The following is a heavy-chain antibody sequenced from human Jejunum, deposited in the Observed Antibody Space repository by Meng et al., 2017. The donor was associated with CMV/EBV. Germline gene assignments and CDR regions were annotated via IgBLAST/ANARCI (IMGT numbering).Heavy chain of an antibody. CDR2: IIAVLKTP. CDR1: GGVFNNYA. Sequence: QVQLVQSGTEVKKPGFSVKVSCKSSGGVFNNYALNWVRQAPGQGLEWMGGIIAVLKTPTYAQKFRGRLTITADESTGTTYMDLTSLTSEDTAVYYCARGFSNGYLPFDYWGQGTLVTVSS. D-gene: IGHD3-22*01. CDR3: ARGFSNGYLPFDY. J-gene: IGHJ4*02. V-gene: IGHV1-69*01.